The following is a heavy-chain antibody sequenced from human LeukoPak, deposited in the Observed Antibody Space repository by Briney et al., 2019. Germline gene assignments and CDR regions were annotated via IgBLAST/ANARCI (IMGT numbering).Heavy chain of an antibody. V-gene: IGHV3-30*02. D-gene: IGHD3-10*01. J-gene: IGHJ6*02. Sequence: PGGSLRLSCAASGLTFSSYGMHWVRQAPGKGLEWVAFIRYDGSNKYYADSVKGRFTISRDNSKNMLYLQMNSLRAEDTAVYYCAVTMVRGGPTYYYYYGMDVWGQGTTVTVSS. CDR3: AVTMVRGGPTYYYYYGMDV. CDR2: IRYDGSNK. CDR1: GLTFSSYG.